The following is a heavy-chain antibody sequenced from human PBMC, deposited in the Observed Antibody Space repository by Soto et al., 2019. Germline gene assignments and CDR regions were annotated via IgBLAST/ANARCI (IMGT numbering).Heavy chain of an antibody. Sequence: QVQLVQSGTEVKKPGSSVKASCKASGGTFSDYAITWVRQAPGQGLEWMGGIIPVFHRPKYAQKFQGRVTISRDASTATVYMEPSSLRYEDTALDYCARDESRGGYRGALDFWGQGTLVVVSA. CDR3: ARDESRGGYRGALDF. D-gene: IGHD1-26*01. J-gene: IGHJ4*02. V-gene: IGHV1-69*01. CDR2: IIPVFHRP. CDR1: GGTFSDYA.